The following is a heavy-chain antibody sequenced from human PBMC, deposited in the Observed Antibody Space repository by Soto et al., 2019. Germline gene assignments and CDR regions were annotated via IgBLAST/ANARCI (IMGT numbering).Heavy chain of an antibody. CDR1: GGSFSGYY. J-gene: IGHJ6*03. V-gene: IGHV4-34*01. D-gene: IGHD3-10*01. CDR2: INHSGST. Sequence: QVQLQQWGAGLLKPSETLSLTCAVYGGSFSGYYWSWIRQPPGTGLEWIGEINHSGSTNYNPSLKSRVTISVDTSKNQFSLKLSSVTAADTAVYYCARGLGKYYYGSGSYYNVGLYYYMDVWGKGTTVTVSS. CDR3: ARGLGKYYYGSGSYYNVGLYYYMDV.